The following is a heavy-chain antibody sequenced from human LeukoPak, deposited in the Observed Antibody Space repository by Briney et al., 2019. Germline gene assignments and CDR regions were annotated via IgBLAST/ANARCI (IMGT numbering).Heavy chain of an antibody. CDR2: ISSSSSYI. V-gene: IGHV3-21*01. CDR3: ANNVEMATFDY. CDR1: GFTFSSYS. J-gene: IGHJ4*02. Sequence: GGSLRLSCAASGFTFSSYSMNWVRQAPGKGLEWVSSISSSSSYIYYADSVKGRFTISRDNAKNSLYLQMNSLGAEDTAVYCCANNVEMATFDYWGQGTLVTVSS. D-gene: IGHD5-24*01.